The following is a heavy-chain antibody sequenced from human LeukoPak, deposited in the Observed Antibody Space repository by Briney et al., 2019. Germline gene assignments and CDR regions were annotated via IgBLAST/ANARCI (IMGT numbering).Heavy chain of an antibody. D-gene: IGHD3-22*01. J-gene: IGHJ4*02. Sequence: GGPLRLSCAASGFTFTSYGMHWVRQAPGKGLEWVAFIRYDGSDKYYADSVKGRFIISRDNSKNTLYLQMNSLRTEDSAVYYCAKGISDYYDSSGYKLGRWGQGTLVTVSS. CDR1: GFTFTSYG. CDR3: AKGISDYYDSSGYKLGR. V-gene: IGHV3-30*02. CDR2: IRYDGSDK.